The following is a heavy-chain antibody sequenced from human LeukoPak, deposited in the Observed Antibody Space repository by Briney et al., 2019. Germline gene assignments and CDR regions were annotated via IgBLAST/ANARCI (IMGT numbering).Heavy chain of an antibody. CDR3: ARGRGSSSSGRSNRRYNYYYYMDV. Sequence: ASVKVSCKASGYTFTSYDINWVRQATGQGLECMGWMNPNSGNTGYAQKFQGRVTITRNTSISTAYMELSSLRSEDTAVYYCARGRGSSSSGRSNRRYNYYYYMDVWGKGTTVTVSS. J-gene: IGHJ6*03. V-gene: IGHV1-8*03. D-gene: IGHD6-6*01. CDR2: MNPNSGNT. CDR1: GYTFTSYD.